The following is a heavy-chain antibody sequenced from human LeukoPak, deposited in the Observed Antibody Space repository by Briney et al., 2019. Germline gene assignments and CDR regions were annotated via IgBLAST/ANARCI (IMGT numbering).Heavy chain of an antibody. D-gene: IGHD1-1*01. CDR1: GFTFSSFD. CDR2: IGTASDT. J-gene: IGHJ6*03. CDR3: ARGPPRGKYYYMDV. Sequence: GGSLRLSCAASGFTFSSFDMHWVRQPTGQGLEWGSTIGTASDTYYPGSVEGRFTLSRDNAKNSLYLQMNSLTAGDTAVYYCARGPPRGKYYYMDVWGNGTTVTVSS. V-gene: IGHV3-13*01.